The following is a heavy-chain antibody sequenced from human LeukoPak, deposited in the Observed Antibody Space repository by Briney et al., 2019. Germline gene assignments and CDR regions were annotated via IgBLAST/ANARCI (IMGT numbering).Heavy chain of an antibody. V-gene: IGHV4-4*07. CDR2: IYTSGST. J-gene: IGHJ4*02. CDR1: GGSISSYY. CDR3: ARVWDELLLSRNYFDY. D-gene: IGHD1-26*01. Sequence: SSETLSLTCTVSGGSISSYYWSWIRQPAGKGLEWIGRIYTSGSTNYNPSLKSRVTMSVDTSKNQFFLKLSSVTAADTAVYYCARVWDELLLSRNYFDYWGQGTLVTVSS.